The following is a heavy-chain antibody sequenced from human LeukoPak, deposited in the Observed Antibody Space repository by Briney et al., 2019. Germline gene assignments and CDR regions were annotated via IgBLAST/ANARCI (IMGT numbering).Heavy chain of an antibody. J-gene: IGHJ4*02. Sequence: GGSLRLSCAASGFTFSSYGMHWVRQAPGKGLEWVAFIRYDGSNKYYADSVKGRFTISRDNSKNTLYLQMNSLRAEDTAVYYCAKDQVGIAAAGVEADYWGQGTLVTVSS. CDR1: GFTFSSYG. V-gene: IGHV3-30*02. CDR2: IRYDGSNK. CDR3: AKDQVGIAAAGVEADY. D-gene: IGHD6-13*01.